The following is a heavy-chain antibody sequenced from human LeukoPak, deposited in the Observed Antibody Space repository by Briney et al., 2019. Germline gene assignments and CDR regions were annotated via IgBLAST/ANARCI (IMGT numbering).Heavy chain of an antibody. Sequence: GGSLRLSCAASGFTFSSYSMNWVRQAPGKGLEWVSYISSSSSTIYYADSVKGRFTISRDNTKNSLYLQMNSLRAEDTAVYYCARDPRPYGMDVWGQGTTVTVSS. V-gene: IGHV3-48*04. CDR3: ARDPRPYGMDV. CDR2: ISSSSSTI. J-gene: IGHJ6*02. CDR1: GFTFSSYS.